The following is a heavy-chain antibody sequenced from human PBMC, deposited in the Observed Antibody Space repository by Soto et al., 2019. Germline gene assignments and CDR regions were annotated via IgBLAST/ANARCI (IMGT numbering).Heavy chain of an antibody. CDR3: AKDLLSLWYYYDSSGFDY. Sequence: GGALRLSCAASGFTFSGYAMSWVRQAPGKGLEWVSAISGSGGSTYYADSVKGRFTISRDNSKNTLYLQMNSLRAEDTAVYYCAKDLLSLWYYYDSSGFDYWGQGTLVTVSS. CDR1: GFTFSGYA. CDR2: ISGSGGST. D-gene: IGHD3-22*01. V-gene: IGHV3-23*01. J-gene: IGHJ4*02.